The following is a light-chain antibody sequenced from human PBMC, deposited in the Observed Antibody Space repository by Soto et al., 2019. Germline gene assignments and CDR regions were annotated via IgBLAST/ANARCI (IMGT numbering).Light chain of an antibody. Sequence: EIVMKQSPATLSVSQGERATLSCRASQSVSSNLAWYQQKPGQTPRLLIYGASTRATGIPARFSGSGSGTEFTLTISSLQSEDFAVYYCQQDYNLPFTFGQGTRLEIK. CDR3: QQDYNLPFT. CDR1: QSVSSN. V-gene: IGKV3-15*01. J-gene: IGKJ5*01. CDR2: GAS.